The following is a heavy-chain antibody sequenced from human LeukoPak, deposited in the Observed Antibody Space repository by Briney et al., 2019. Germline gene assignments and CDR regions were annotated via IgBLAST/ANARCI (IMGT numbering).Heavy chain of an antibody. CDR3: ARGGYYYDSSGPYYFDY. J-gene: IGHJ4*02. CDR2: IYTSGST. V-gene: IGHV4-4*07. D-gene: IGHD3-22*01. CDR1: GGSISSYY. Sequence: PSETLSLTCTVSGGSISSYYWSRIRQPAGKGLEWIGRIYTSGSTNYNPSLKSRVTMSVDTSKDQFSLKLSSVTAADTAVYYCARGGYYYDSSGPYYFDYWGQGTLVTVSS.